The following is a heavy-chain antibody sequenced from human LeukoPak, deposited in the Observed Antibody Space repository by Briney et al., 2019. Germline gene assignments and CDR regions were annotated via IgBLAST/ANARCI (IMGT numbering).Heavy chain of an antibody. J-gene: IGHJ4*02. V-gene: IGHV3-74*01. CDR1: GFTFSNYW. CDR2: INTDGSRT. Sequence: GGSLRLSCAASGFTFSNYWMDWVRQAPGKGLVWVSRINTDGSRTTYADSVKGRFTISRDNAKNTLYLQMNSLRVDDTAVYFCARGLGGSYPFDCWGQGALVTVSS. CDR3: ARGLGGSYPFDC. D-gene: IGHD3-16*02.